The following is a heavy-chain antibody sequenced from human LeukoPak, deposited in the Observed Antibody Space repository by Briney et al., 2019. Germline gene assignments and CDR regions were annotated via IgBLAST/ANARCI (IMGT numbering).Heavy chain of an antibody. D-gene: IGHD5-12*01. J-gene: IGHJ4*02. CDR1: GFTFSNYG. V-gene: IGHV3-23*01. CDR3: ARFPNSGYEPNIDY. CDR2: ITGSGGST. Sequence: GGTLRLSCAASGFTFSNYGLSWVRQAPGKGLEWVSGITGSGGSTYYADSVKGRFTISRDNSKNTLYLQMNSLRAEDTAVYYCARFPNSGYEPNIDYWGQGTLVTVSS.